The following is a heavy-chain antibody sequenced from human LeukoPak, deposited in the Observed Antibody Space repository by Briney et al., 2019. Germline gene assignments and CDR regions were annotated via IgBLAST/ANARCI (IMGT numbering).Heavy chain of an antibody. V-gene: IGHV4-59*01. CDR3: ARDLSGDYGYFDY. CDR2: IYYSGRT. CDR1: GGSISSYY. Sequence: SETLSLTCSVSGGSISSYYWSWIRQPPGKGLEWIGYIYYSGRTNYNPSLKSRVTISVDTSKNQFSLKLSSVTAADTAVYYCARDLSGDYGYFDYWGQGTLVTVSS. J-gene: IGHJ4*02. D-gene: IGHD4-17*01.